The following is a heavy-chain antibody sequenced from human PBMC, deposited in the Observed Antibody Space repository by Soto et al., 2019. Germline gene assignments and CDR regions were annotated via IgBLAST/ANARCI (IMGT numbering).Heavy chain of an antibody. CDR3: TTGGGWLQFDGY. Sequence: EVQLVESGGGLVKPGGSLRLSCAASVFTFSNAWMNWVRQAPGKGLEWVGRIKSKTEGGTTDYAAPVKGRFTISRDDSKNTLYLQMNSLKTEDTAVYYCTTGGGWLQFDGYWGQGTLVTVSS. CDR1: VFTFSNAW. V-gene: IGHV3-15*07. J-gene: IGHJ4*02. D-gene: IGHD5-12*01. CDR2: IKSKTEGGTT.